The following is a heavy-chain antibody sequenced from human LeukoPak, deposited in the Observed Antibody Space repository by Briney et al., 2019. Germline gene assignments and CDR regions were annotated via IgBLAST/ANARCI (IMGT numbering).Heavy chain of an antibody. CDR1: GFTFSSYG. V-gene: IGHV3-30*18. CDR3: AKEPNSSPPPFDI. D-gene: IGHD6-13*01. Sequence: GGSLRLSCAASGFTFSSYGMSWVRQAPGKGLEWVAVISYDGSNKYYADSVKGRFTISRDNSKNTLYLQMNSLRAEDTAVYYCAKEPNSSPPPFDIWGQGTMVTVSS. CDR2: ISYDGSNK. J-gene: IGHJ3*02.